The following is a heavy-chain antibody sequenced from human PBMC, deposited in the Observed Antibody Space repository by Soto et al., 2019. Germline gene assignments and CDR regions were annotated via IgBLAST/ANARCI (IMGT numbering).Heavy chain of an antibody. Sequence: GSLRLSCAASGFTFNTYAMSWVRQAPGKGLEWVAAISGSGGSTYYADSVKGRFTISRDNSENSLYLQLDSLRAEDTAVYYCAKGDSSSWSVFDYWGQGTQVTVSS. CDR3: AKGDSSSWSVFDY. CDR1: GFTFNTYA. V-gene: IGHV3-23*01. D-gene: IGHD6-13*01. J-gene: IGHJ4*02. CDR2: ISGSGGST.